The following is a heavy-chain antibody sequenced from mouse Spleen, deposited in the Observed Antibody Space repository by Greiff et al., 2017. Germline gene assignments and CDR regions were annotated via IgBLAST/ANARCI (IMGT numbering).Heavy chain of an antibody. J-gene: IGHJ4*01. D-gene: IGHD2-4*01. CDR3: ARFYDYDGDYYAMDY. CDR1: GYTFTSYW. Sequence: QVQLQQPGAELVKPGASVKLSCKASGYTFTSYWMHWVKQRPGQGLEWIGMIHPNSGSTNYNEKFKSKATLTVDKSSSTAYMQLSSLTSEDSAVYYCARFYDYDGDYYAMDYWGQGTSVTVSS. V-gene: IGHV1-64*01. CDR2: IHPNSGST.